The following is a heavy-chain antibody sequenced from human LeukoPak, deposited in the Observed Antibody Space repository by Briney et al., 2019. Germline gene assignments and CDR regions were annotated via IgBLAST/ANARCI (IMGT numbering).Heavy chain of an antibody. Sequence: ASVKVSCKASGYTFTSYGISWVRQAPGQGLEWIGWISAYNGNTNYAQKLQGRVTMTTDTSTSTAYMELRSLRSDDTAVYYCARAVAGNHYYYYYSDVWGKGTTVTVSS. CDR2: ISAYNGNT. V-gene: IGHV1-18*01. CDR1: GYTFTSYG. CDR3: ARAVAGNHYYYYYSDV. J-gene: IGHJ6*03. D-gene: IGHD6-19*01.